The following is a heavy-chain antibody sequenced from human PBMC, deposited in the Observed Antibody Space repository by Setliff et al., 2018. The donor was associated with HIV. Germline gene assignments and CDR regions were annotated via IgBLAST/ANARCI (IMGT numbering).Heavy chain of an antibody. V-gene: IGHV3-23*01. CDR2: VGAVGAPT. D-gene: IGHD1-26*01. CDR1: GFTFSTYA. Sequence: LRLSCAASGFTFSTYAMGWVRQAPGKGLEWVSTVGAVGAPTHYAESVKGRFTISKDNSRDTLYLQMSSLREEDTAVYYCARDGNGAFDMWGQGTLVTVSS. J-gene: IGHJ3*02. CDR3: ARDGNGAFDM.